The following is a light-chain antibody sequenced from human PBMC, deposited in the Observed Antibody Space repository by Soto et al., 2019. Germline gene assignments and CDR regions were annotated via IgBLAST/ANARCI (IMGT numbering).Light chain of an antibody. V-gene: IGLV2-11*01. CDR3: CSFARSVFV. J-gene: IGLJ1*01. CDR1: SSDVGGHNH. CDR2: DVN. Sequence: QSVLTQPRSVSGSPGQSVTVSCTGSSSDVGGHNHVSWYQQHPGKAPKLIISDVNKRPSGVPDRFSGSKSGNTASLTISGLQAEDEADYYCCSFARSVFVFGTGTKLTVL.